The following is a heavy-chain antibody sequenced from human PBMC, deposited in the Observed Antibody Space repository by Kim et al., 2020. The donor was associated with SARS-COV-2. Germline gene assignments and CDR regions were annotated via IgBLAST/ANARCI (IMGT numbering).Heavy chain of an antibody. D-gene: IGHD3-22*01. CDR1: GGSISSGGYY. Sequence: SETLSLTCTVSGGSISSGGYYWSWIRQHPGKGLEWIGYIYYSGSTYYNPSLKSRVTISVDTSKNQFSLKLSSVTAADTAVYYCARDGFGDSSGYFSLWGQGTVVTVSS. CDR2: IYYSGST. CDR3: ARDGFGDSSGYFSL. J-gene: IGHJ4*02. V-gene: IGHV4-31*03.